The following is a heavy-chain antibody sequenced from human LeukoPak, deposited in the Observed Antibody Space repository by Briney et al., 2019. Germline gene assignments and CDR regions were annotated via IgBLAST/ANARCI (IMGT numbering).Heavy chain of an antibody. CDR2: IYYSGST. Sequence: SETLSLTCTVSGGSISSSSYYWGWIRQPPGKGLEWIGYIYYSGSTNYNPSLKSRVTISVDTSKNQFSLKLSSVTAADTAVYYCARDLRGGFFDYWGQGTLVTVSS. CDR3: ARDLRGGFFDY. D-gene: IGHD5/OR15-5a*01. J-gene: IGHJ4*02. CDR1: GGSISSSSYY. V-gene: IGHV4-61*01.